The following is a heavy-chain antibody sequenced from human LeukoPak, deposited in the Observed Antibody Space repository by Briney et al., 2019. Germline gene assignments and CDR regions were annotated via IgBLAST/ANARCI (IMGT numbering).Heavy chain of an antibody. CDR1: VDLNIGAPYY. D-gene: IGHD1-26*01. Sequence: PSETLSLTCSVSVDLNIGAPYYWSWVRQHRGKGLEWIAYTYYSGNTYYNPSLKSRTTLSVDTSKNQFSLNLTSVTAADTAVYFCARAVGSTSWFDSWGHGTLVTVCS. CDR3: ARAVGSTSWFDS. V-gene: IGHV4-31*03. J-gene: IGHJ5*01. CDR2: TYYSGNT.